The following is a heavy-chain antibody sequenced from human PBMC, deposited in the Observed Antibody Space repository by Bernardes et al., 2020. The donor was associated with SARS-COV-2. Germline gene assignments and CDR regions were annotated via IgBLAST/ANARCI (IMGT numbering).Heavy chain of an antibody. CDR1: GITFSSYW. D-gene: IGHD2-2*01. CDR2: IGGDGSGT. Sequence: GGSLRLSCAASGITFSSYWMHWVRQVPGKGLEWVSRIGGDGSGTTYADSVKGRFTISRDNAKNTLYLQMNSLRAEDTALYYCAGTSTTCCDYWGQGTLVTVSS. CDR3: AGTSTTCCDY. V-gene: IGHV3-74*01. J-gene: IGHJ4*02.